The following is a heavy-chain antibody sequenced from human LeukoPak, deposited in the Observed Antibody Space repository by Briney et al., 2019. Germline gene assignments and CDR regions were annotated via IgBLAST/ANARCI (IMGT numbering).Heavy chain of an antibody. D-gene: IGHD6-13*01. J-gene: IGHJ4*02. V-gene: IGHV3-15*01. Sequence: SGGSLRLSCAASGVTISNAWMTWVRQAPGKGLEWVGRIKSKTDGGTTDYAAPVKGRFTISRDDSKNTLYMQMNSLKSEDTAVYYCTTNRGIAGRPEFDSWGQGTLVTVSS. CDR2: IKSKTDGGTT. CDR3: TTNRGIAGRPEFDS. CDR1: GVTISNAW.